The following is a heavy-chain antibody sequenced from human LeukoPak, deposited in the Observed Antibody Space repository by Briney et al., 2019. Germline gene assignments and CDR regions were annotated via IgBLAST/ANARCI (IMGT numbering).Heavy chain of an antibody. CDR2: ISSSSSYI. D-gene: IGHD2-15*01. Sequence: PGGSLRLSCAASGFTFSSYSMNWVRQAPGKGLEWVSSISSSSSYIYYADSVKGRFTISRDNAKNSLYLQMNSLSAEDTAVYYCARLCSGGSCYGNDAFDIWGQGTMVTVSS. CDR1: GFTFSSYS. J-gene: IGHJ3*02. V-gene: IGHV3-21*01. CDR3: ARLCSGGSCYGNDAFDI.